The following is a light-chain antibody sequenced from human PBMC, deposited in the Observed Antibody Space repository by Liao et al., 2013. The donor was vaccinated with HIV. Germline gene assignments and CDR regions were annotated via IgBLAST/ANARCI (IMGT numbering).Light chain of an antibody. J-gene: IGLJ1*01. V-gene: IGLV3-25*03. Sequence: SYELTQPPSVSVSPGQTARITCSGDALVKQFAAWYQQKAGQAPVLLIYKDNERPSGIPERFAGSSSGATVTLTINRVQAEDEADYYCQAWDNTLYVFGSGTKVTVL. CDR2: KDN. CDR1: ALVKQF. CDR3: QAWDNTLYV.